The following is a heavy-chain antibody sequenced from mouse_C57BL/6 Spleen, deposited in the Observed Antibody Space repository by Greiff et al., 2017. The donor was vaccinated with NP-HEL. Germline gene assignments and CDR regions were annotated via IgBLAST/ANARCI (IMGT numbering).Heavy chain of an antibody. CDR3: ARRDYGSRGYYAMDY. D-gene: IGHD1-1*01. J-gene: IGHJ4*01. Sequence: QVQLQQSGAELVRPGASVKLSCKASGYTFTDYYINWVKQRPGQGLEWIARIYPGSGNTYYNEKFKGKATLTAEKSSSTAYMQLSSLTSEDSAVYFCARRDYGSRGYYAMDYWGQGTSVTVSS. V-gene: IGHV1-76*01. CDR1: GYTFTDYY. CDR2: IYPGSGNT.